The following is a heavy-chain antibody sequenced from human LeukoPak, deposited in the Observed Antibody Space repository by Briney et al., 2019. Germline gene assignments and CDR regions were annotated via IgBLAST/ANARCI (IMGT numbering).Heavy chain of an antibody. D-gene: IGHD6-13*01. CDR2: IIPIFGTA. CDR1: GGTFSSYA. Sequence: SVKVSCKASGGTFSSYAISWVRQAPGQGLEWMGGIIPIFGTANYAQKFQGRVTITADESTSTAYMELSSLRSEDTAVYYCATETGFSSSSWYGVDYWGQGTLVTVSS. CDR3: ATETGFSSSSWYGVDY. V-gene: IGHV1-69*13. J-gene: IGHJ4*02.